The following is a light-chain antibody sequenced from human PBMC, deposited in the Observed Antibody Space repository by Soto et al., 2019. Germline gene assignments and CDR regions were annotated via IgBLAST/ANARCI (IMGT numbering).Light chain of an antibody. CDR3: QQRYNWPPWT. CDR1: QSVSDY. Sequence: EIVLTQSQATLSLSPGERATLSCRASQSVSDYLAWYQQKPGQAPRLLIYDASTRATGIPARFSGSGSGTDFTLTISSLEPEDFAVYFCQQRYNWPPWTFGQGTMVDI. J-gene: IGKJ1*01. V-gene: IGKV3-11*01. CDR2: DAS.